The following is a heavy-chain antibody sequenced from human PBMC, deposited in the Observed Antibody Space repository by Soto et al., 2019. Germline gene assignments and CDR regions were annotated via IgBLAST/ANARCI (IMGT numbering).Heavy chain of an antibody. D-gene: IGHD3-22*01. CDR3: AGGDYYHSSGYYFYYYTMDV. Sequence: PSETLSISCTVCGDSISSSSYYWGWIRQPPGKGLEWIGNVYYGGSTYYNPSLKSRVTISVETSKSQFSLKLSSVTAADTAVYYCAGGDYYHSSGYYFYYYTMDVWGQGTTVTVSS. CDR1: GDSISSSSYY. CDR2: VYYGGST. J-gene: IGHJ6*02. V-gene: IGHV4-39*01.